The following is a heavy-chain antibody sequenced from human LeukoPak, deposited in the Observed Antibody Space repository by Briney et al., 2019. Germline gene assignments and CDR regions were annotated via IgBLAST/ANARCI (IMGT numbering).Heavy chain of an antibody. Sequence: PGGSLRLSCAASGITFSNYAMSWVRQAPGKGLAWVSAISGSGGTTFYADSVKGRFTISRDNSKSTLYLQMNSLTAEDTAIYYCAKAIGYSYGYVDYWGQGTVVTVSS. CDR3: AKAIGYSYGYVDY. D-gene: IGHD5-18*01. CDR1: GITFSNYA. V-gene: IGHV3-23*01. CDR2: ISGSGGTT. J-gene: IGHJ4*02.